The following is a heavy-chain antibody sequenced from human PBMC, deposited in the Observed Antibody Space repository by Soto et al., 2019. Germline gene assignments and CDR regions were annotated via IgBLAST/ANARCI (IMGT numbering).Heavy chain of an antibody. J-gene: IGHJ4*02. CDR1: RFTFSCFD. Sequence: GGSISLSCEASRFTFSCFDIHWVRQPTGKGLEWVSSIGTAGDTYYAVSLKGRFTISRDNAKNSLSLQMNSLRAGDMAVYFCAKSQEIGTHFFDSWGQGTQVTVSS. CDR3: AKSQEIGTHFFDS. CDR2: IGTAGDT. D-gene: IGHD6-13*01. V-gene: IGHV3-13*01.